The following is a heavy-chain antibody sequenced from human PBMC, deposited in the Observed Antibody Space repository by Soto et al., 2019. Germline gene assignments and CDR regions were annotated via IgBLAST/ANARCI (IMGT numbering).Heavy chain of an antibody. CDR3: ARAGVTPDFFDY. Sequence: GGSLRLSCAASGFSVRTNYMSWVRQAPGKGLEWVSVFESGGSIYYADSVKGRFIISRDYAKNTVYLQMNSLRAEDTAVYYCARAGVTPDFFDYWGQGTLVTVSS. CDR2: FESGGSI. V-gene: IGHV3-53*01. CDR1: GFSVRTNY. J-gene: IGHJ4*02. D-gene: IGHD2-21*02.